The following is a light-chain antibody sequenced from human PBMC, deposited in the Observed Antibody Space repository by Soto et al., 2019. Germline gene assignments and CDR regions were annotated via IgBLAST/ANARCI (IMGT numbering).Light chain of an antibody. V-gene: IGKV1-16*02. Sequence: DSRMTHSPSSLSASVGDRVSIACVASQGISNYLAWFQQKPGKVPKSLIYAASSLHSGVPSKFSGSGSGTDFTLTISSLQPEDFATYYCHQYNSYPPAFGQGTRLEIK. CDR1: QGISNY. CDR3: HQYNSYPPA. J-gene: IGKJ5*01. CDR2: AAS.